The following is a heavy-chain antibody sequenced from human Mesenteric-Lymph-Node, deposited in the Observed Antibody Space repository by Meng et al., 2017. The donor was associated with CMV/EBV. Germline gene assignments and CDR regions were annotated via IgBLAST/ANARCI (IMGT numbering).Heavy chain of an antibody. CDR3: ATGREIVVLSPALKMDF. D-gene: IGHD2-2*01. V-gene: IGHV1-69*01. J-gene: IGHJ4*02. Sequence: SWVRPAPGQGVEWMGGIIPLFGTTTYAQNFQGRVTITAVESTSTAYMEVRSLRSENTAVYYCATGREIVVLSPALKMDFWGQGTLVTVSS. CDR2: IIPLFGTT.